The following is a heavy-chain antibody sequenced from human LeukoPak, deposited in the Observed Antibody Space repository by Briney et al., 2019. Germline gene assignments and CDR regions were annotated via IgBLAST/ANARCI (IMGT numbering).Heavy chain of an antibody. CDR2: ISYGSTSI. CDR3: ASGMTEFDY. Sequence: GGSLRLSCAASGFTFSTYSMNWVRQAPGKGLEWVSSISYGSTSIYYADSLKGRFTISRDNAKNSLYPQMNSLRVEDTAVYYCASGMTEFDYWGQGTLVTVSS. J-gene: IGHJ4*02. CDR1: GFTFSTYS. V-gene: IGHV3-21*01.